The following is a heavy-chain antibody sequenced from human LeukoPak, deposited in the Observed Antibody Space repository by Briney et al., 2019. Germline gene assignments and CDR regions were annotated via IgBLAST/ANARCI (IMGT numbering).Heavy chain of an antibody. Sequence: GVSLRLSCAASGFTFSTYAMSWVRQAPGKGLEWVSAISGSGGNTYYADSVKGRFTISRDNSKNTLYLQMNSLRAEDTAVYYCAKVNDLGDFDYWGQGTLVTVSS. CDR1: GFTFSTYA. CDR3: AKVNDLGDFDY. D-gene: IGHD1-1*01. V-gene: IGHV3-23*01. J-gene: IGHJ4*02. CDR2: ISGSGGNT.